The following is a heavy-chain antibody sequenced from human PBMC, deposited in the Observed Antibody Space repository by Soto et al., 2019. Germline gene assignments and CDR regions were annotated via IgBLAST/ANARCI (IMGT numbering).Heavy chain of an antibody. CDR3: ARVERGTATTGVDAFDL. V-gene: IGHV4-34*01. CDR2: MSHSGGT. D-gene: IGHD1-1*01. J-gene: IGHJ3*01. Sequence: QVQLQQWGAGLLKPSETLSLTCAVYGGFVSSGSYYWSWIRQPPGKGLEWIGEMSHSGGTHFNPSLKSRVTISVDTTKNQFSLKMTSVTAADPALYYCARVERGTATTGVDAFDLWGPGTMVTVSS. CDR1: GGFVSSGSYY.